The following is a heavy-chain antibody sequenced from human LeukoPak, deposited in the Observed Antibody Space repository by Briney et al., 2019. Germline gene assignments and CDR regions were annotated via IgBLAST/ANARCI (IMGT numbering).Heavy chain of an antibody. D-gene: IGHD3-10*01. J-gene: IGHJ1*01. V-gene: IGHV3-30*18. CDR3: AKDPGSGATLTAEYFQH. CDR2: ISYDGSNK. Sequence: GGSLRLSCAASGFTFSSYGMHWVRQAPGEGLEWVAVISYDGSNKYYADSVKGRFTISRDNSKNTLYLQMNSLRAEDTAVYYCAKDPGSGATLTAEYFQHWGQGTLVTVSS. CDR1: GFTFSSYG.